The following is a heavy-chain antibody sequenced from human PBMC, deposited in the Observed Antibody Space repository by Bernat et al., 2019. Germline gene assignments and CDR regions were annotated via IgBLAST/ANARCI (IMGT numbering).Heavy chain of an antibody. V-gene: IGHV4-59*01. CDR1: GGSISSYY. D-gene: IGHD1-7*01. CDR2: IYYSGST. J-gene: IGHJ4*02. Sequence: QVQLQESGPGLVKPSETLSLTYTVSGGSISSYYWSWIRQPPGKGLEWIGYIYYSGSTNYNPSLKSRVTISVDTSKNQFSLKLSSVTAADTAVYYCATTTGTTDYWGQGTLVTVSS. CDR3: ATTTGTTDY.